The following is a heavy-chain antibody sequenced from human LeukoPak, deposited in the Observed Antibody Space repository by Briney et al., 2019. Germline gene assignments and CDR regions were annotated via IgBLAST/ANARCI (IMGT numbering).Heavy chain of an antibody. D-gene: IGHD3-22*01. CDR1: GFTFSSYA. V-gene: IGHV3-30-3*01. Sequence: SGGSLRLSCAASGFTFSSYAMHWIRQAPGKGLEWVAVISYDGSNKHYADSVKGRFTISRDNSKNTMYLQMNSLRADDTAVYYCVRSGYYSYFDDWGQGTLVTVSS. CDR2: ISYDGSNK. CDR3: VRSGYYSYFDD. J-gene: IGHJ4*02.